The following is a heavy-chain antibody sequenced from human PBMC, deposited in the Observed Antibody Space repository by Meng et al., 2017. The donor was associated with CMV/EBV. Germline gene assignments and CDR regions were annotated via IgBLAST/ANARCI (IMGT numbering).Heavy chain of an antibody. D-gene: IGHD6-19*01. V-gene: IGHV1-2*02. CDR2: INPNSGGT. CDR1: GYTFTGYY. CDR3: ARDPSYSSGWYWFQH. J-gene: IGHJ1*01. Sequence: ASVKVSCKASGYTFTGYYMHWVRQAPGQGLEWMGWINPNSGGTNYAQKFQGRVTMTRDTSISTAYMELSRLGSDDTAVYYCARDPSYSSGWYWFQHWGQGTLVTVSS.